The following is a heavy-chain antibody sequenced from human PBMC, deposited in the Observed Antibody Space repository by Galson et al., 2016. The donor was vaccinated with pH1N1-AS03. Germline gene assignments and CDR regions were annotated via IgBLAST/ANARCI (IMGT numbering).Heavy chain of an antibody. CDR2: ISWNSGSK. Sequence: SLRLSCAASGFTFDDYAMHWVRQAPGKGLEWVSGISWNSGSKAYSDSVKGRFTISRDNAKNSLYLQMDILRPEDTALYYCVKDFDKNTFGYGTFFDYWGQGTLVTVSS. CDR3: VKDFDKNTFGYGTFFDY. CDR1: GFTFDDYA. V-gene: IGHV3-9*01. D-gene: IGHD1-14*01. J-gene: IGHJ4*02.